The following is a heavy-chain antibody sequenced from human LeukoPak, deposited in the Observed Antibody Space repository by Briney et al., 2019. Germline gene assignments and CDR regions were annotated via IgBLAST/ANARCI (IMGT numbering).Heavy chain of an antibody. Sequence: ASVKVSCKASGYTFTDYYIHWVRQAPGQGLEWIGWINPNSGGTNYAQKFQGRVAMTRDTSISTAYMDLSGLRSDDTAVYYCARVQSIAAAGVSEFDYWGQGTLVTVSS. J-gene: IGHJ4*02. CDR2: INPNSGGT. D-gene: IGHD6-13*01. CDR3: ARVQSIAAAGVSEFDY. V-gene: IGHV1-2*02. CDR1: GYTFTDYY.